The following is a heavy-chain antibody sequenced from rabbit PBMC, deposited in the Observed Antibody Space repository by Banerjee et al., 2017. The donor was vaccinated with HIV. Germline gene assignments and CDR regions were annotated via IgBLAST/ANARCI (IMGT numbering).Heavy chain of an antibody. Sequence: QEQLVESGGGLVQPGGSLKLSCKASGFSLSSYAMNWVRQAPGKGLEWIACIYTGSGSTYYASWAKGRFTISKTSSTTVTLQMTSLTAADTATYFCARDYINGYSDYVFNLWGPGTLVTVS. D-gene: IGHD6-1*01. J-gene: IGHJ4*01. CDR3: ARDYINGYSDYVFNL. CDR1: GFSLSSYA. V-gene: IGHV1S45*01. CDR2: IYTGSGST.